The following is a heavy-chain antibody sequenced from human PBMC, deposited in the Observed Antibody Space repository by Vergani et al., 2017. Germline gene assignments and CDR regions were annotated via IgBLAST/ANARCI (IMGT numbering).Heavy chain of an antibody. Sequence: EVQLVESGGGVVRPGGSLRLSCAASGFIFSSYSMNWVRQAPGKGLEWVSSISSSSSYIYYADSVKGRFTISRDNAKNSLYLQMNSLRAEDTAVYYCARDRTPGGGYDKTNDAFDIWGQGTMVTVSS. J-gene: IGHJ3*02. CDR1: GFIFSSYS. V-gene: IGHV3-21*01. D-gene: IGHD5-12*01. CDR3: ARDRTPGGGYDKTNDAFDI. CDR2: ISSSSSYI.